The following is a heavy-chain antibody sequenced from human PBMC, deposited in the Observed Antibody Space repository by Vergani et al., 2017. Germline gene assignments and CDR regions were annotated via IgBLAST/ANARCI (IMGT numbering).Heavy chain of an antibody. Sequence: QVQLQQWGAGVVKPSGTLSLTCAVFGESFSSFYWSWIRQPPGKGLEWIGEINNDAHTTYNPSLESRVTVSRDTAKNQFSLNLMSVTAAHTAMYYYAVRPRVNLVEGEIVTKRTFDYWSQGSLVTVSS. J-gene: IGHJ4*02. CDR1: GESFSSFY. D-gene: IGHD2/OR15-2a*01. V-gene: IGHV4-34*02. CDR2: INNDAHT. CDR3: AVRPRVNLVEGEIVTKRTFDY.